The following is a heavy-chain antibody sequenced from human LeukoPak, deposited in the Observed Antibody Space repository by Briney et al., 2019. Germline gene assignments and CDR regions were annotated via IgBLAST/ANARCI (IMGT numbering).Heavy chain of an antibody. CDR3: ARIRDGYNDAYDI. CDR2: ISYRGST. Sequence: PSETLSLTCIVSGGSINNFYWSWIRQPPGKGLEWIGYISYRGSTNYNPSLKSRVTISLDKSKNQFSLKLSSVTAADTAVYYCARIRDGYNDAYDIWGQGTMVTVPS. D-gene: IGHD5-24*01. J-gene: IGHJ3*02. V-gene: IGHV4-59*01. CDR1: GGSINNFY.